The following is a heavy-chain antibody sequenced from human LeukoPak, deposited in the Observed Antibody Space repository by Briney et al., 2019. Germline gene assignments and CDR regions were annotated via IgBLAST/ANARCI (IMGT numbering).Heavy chain of an antibody. CDR3: ARAVGTTIFNYYQYSHMDV. D-gene: IGHD1-26*01. CDR1: GGSISSHY. Sequence: SETLSLTCTVSGGSISSHYWSWIRQSPGKGLEWIGYIYYSGSTNYNPSLKSRVTILVDTSKNQFSLKLSSVTAADTAEYYCARAVGTTIFNYYQYSHMDVWGKGTTVTVSS. CDR2: IYYSGST. J-gene: IGHJ6*03. V-gene: IGHV4-59*11.